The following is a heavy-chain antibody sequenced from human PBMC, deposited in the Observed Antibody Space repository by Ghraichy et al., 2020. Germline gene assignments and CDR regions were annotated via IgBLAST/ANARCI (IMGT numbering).Heavy chain of an antibody. CDR1: GYTFTNYG. Sequence: ASVKVSCKASGYTFTNYGITWVRQAPGQGLEWMGWISPYNGNTNYAQKLQGRVTMTTDTSTSTAYMELRSLRSDDTAVYYCARGGVGYCSGGSCGWFDPWGQGTLVTVSS. CDR2: ISPYNGNT. CDR3: ARGGVGYCSGGSCGWFDP. D-gene: IGHD2-15*01. J-gene: IGHJ5*02. V-gene: IGHV1-18*04.